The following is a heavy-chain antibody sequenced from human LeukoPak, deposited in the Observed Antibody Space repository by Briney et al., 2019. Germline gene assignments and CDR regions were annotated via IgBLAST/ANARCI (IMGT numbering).Heavy chain of an antibody. Sequence: SVKVSCKASGGTFSSYTISWVRQAPGQGLEWMGRIIPIFGTANYAQKFQGRVTITTDESTSTAYMELSSLRSEDTAVYYCARDAPGDGDYVGWYFDLWGRGTLVTVSS. D-gene: IGHD4-17*01. CDR1: GGTFSSYT. V-gene: IGHV1-69*05. CDR3: ARDAPGDGDYVGWYFDL. J-gene: IGHJ2*01. CDR2: IIPIFGTA.